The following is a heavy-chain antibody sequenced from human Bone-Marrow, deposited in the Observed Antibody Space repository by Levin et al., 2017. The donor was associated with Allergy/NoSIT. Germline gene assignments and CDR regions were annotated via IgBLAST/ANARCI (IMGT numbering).Heavy chain of an antibody. CDR2: IIPISGTA. Sequence: SVKVSCKASGGTFTNDPISWVRQAPGQGLEWMGGIIPISGTAKYAQKFQGRITIIADESTTTASMELSSLRSEDTAVYYCASHPTTVLTSYFDYCGQGTLVTVSS. CDR3: ASHPTTVLTSYFDY. J-gene: IGHJ4*02. D-gene: IGHD4/OR15-4a*01. CDR1: GGTFTNDP. V-gene: IGHV1-69*13.